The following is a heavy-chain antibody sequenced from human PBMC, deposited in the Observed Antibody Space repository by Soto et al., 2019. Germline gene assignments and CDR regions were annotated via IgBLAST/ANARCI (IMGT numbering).Heavy chain of an antibody. CDR1: GFTFSTYS. J-gene: IGHJ5*02. CDR3: ARDNGLAGSFDP. CDR2: ISYTSSTI. Sequence: EVQLVESGGGLAQPGGSLRLSCAASGFTFSTYSMNWVRQAPGKGLEWVSYISYTSSTIYYADSVKGRFTISRDNAKTSLFLQMNSLRDEDTAVYYCARDNGLAGSFDPWGQGTLVTVSS. V-gene: IGHV3-48*02. D-gene: IGHD2-21*01.